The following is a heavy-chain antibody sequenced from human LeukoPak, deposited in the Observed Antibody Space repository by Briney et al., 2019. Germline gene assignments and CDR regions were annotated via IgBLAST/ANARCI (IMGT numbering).Heavy chain of an antibody. CDR3: ASRYYYDSSGYSFDY. V-gene: IGHV1-2*02. Sequence: ASVKVSCKASGYTFTGYYMHWVRQAPGQGLEWMGWINPNSGGTNYAQKFQGRVTMTRDTSLSTAYMELSRLRSDDTAVYYCASRYYYDSSGYSFDYWGQGTLVTVSS. CDR2: INPNSGGT. D-gene: IGHD3-22*01. CDR1: GYTFTGYY. J-gene: IGHJ4*02.